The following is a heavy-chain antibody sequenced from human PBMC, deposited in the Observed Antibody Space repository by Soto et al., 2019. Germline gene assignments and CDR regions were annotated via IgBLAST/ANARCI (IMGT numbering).Heavy chain of an antibody. D-gene: IGHD6-13*01. CDR2: ISYSGST. Sequence: QVQLQESGPGLVKPSQTLSLTCTVSGGSISSGGYYWSWIRQHPGKGLEWIGYISYSGSTYYNPFFESRVTISVDTSKNQFSLKLSSVTAADTAVYYCAIDSKIRRGDAFDIWGQGTMVTVSS. V-gene: IGHV4-31*03. CDR3: AIDSKIRRGDAFDI. J-gene: IGHJ3*02. CDR1: GGSISSGGYY.